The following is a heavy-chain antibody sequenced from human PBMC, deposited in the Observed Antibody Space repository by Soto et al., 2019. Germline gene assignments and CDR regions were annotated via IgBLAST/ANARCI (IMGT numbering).Heavy chain of an antibody. D-gene: IGHD5-12*01. J-gene: IGHJ4*02. CDR1: GGTISSGSSY. V-gene: IGHV4-39*01. CDR3: ARHRGGYNSPFDY. Sequence: QVQLQESGPGLVKPSETLSLTCTVSGGTISSGSSYWDWIRQPPGKGLEWIGTFNYSGSTYYNPSLKSRVAIFVDSSKNQLSLKLSSVTAADTAVYYCARHRGGYNSPFDYWGQGTLVTVSS. CDR2: FNYSGST.